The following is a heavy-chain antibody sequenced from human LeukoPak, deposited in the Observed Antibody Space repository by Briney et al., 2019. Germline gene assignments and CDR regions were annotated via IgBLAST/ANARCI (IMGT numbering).Heavy chain of an antibody. CDR1: GFTFSNAW. CDR2: IKSKTDGGTT. J-gene: IGHJ6*04. CDR3: TTDADYYGSGSVDV. D-gene: IGHD3-10*01. Sequence: PGGSLRLSCAASGFTFSNAWMSWVRQAPGKGLEWVGRIKSKTDGGTTDYAAPVKGRFTISRDDSKNTLYLQMNGLKTEDTAVYYCTTDADYYGSGSVDVWGKGTTVTVSS. V-gene: IGHV3-15*01.